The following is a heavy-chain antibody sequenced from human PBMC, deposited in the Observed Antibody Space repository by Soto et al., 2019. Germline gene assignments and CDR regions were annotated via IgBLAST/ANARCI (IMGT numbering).Heavy chain of an antibody. CDR1: GFTFSSYA. CDR2: ISGSGGST. J-gene: IGHJ3*02. V-gene: IGHV3-23*01. D-gene: IGHD6-19*01. Sequence: PGGSLRLSCAASGFTFSSYAMSWVRQAPGKGLEWVSAISGSGGSTYYADSVKGRFTISRDNSKNTLYLQMNSLRAEDTAVYYCAKAGRGSSGWYYAFDIWGQGTMVTVSS. CDR3: AKAGRGSSGWYYAFDI.